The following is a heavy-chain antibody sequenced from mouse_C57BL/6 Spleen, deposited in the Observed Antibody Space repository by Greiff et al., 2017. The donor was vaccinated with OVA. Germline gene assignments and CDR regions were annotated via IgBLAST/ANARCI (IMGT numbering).Heavy chain of an antibody. CDR1: GFTFSSYA. V-gene: IGHV5-4*01. D-gene: IGHD2-2*01. CDR3: ARDEVTTPFAY. J-gene: IGHJ3*01. CDR2: ISDGGSYT. Sequence: EVKLVESGGGLVKPGGSLKLSCAASGFTFSSYAMSWVRQTPEQRLEWVATISDGGSYTYYPDNVKGRFTISRDNAKNNLYLQMRQLKSEDTAMYYCARDEVTTPFAYWGQGTLVTVSA.